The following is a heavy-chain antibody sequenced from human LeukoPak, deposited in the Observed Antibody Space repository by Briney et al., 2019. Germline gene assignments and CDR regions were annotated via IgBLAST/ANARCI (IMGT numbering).Heavy chain of an antibody. CDR2: INTNTGNP. J-gene: IGHJ5*02. CDR1: GYTFTSYA. D-gene: IGHD3-22*01. Sequence: ASVKVSCKASGYTFTSYAMNWVRQAPGQGLEWMGWINTNTGNPTYAQGFTGRFVFSLDTSVSTAYLQISSLKAEDTAVYYCAREIGDYYDSSGHKNWFDPWGQGTLVTVSS. V-gene: IGHV7-4-1*02. CDR3: AREIGDYYDSSGHKNWFDP.